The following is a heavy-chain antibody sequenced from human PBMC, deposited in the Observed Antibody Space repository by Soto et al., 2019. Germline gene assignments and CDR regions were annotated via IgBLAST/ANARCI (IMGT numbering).Heavy chain of an antibody. D-gene: IGHD3-22*01. J-gene: IGHJ4*02. CDR3: ARSRIVMIVVVVPYFFDS. Sequence: ASVKVSCKASGYTFTSYYMHWVRQAPGQGFEWMGIINPSGGSTSYAQKFQGRVTMTRDTSTSTVYMELSSLRSEDTAVYYCARSRIVMIVVVVPYFFDSWGQGALVTVSS. CDR1: GYTFTSYY. V-gene: IGHV1-46*01. CDR2: INPSGGST.